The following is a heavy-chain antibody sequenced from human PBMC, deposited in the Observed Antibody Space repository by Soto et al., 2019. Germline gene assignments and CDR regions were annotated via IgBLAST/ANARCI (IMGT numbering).Heavy chain of an antibody. CDR3: ASTVAVAGDRYWFDP. Sequence: PSETLSLTCSVAGGSITRCYWSWNQQPPGKGLEWIGYIYYSGSTNYNPSLKSRVTISVDTSKNQFSLKLSSVTAADTAVYYCASTVAVAGDRYWFDPWGQGTLVTVSS. CDR1: GGSITRCY. CDR2: IYYSGST. D-gene: IGHD6-19*01. V-gene: IGHV4-59*12. J-gene: IGHJ5*02.